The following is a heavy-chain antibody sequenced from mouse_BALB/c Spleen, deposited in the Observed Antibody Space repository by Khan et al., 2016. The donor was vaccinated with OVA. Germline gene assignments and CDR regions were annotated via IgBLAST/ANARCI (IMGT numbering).Heavy chain of an antibody. D-gene: IGHD1-1*02. Sequence: QIQLVQSGPELKKPGETVKISCKASGYTFTNYGMNWVKQAPGKGLKWMGWINTYTEEPTYADDFTGRFAFSLETSASTAYLQINNLKNEDKATYFCASGGYWYFDVWGAGTTVTVSS. CDR2: INTYTEEP. V-gene: IGHV9-1*02. J-gene: IGHJ1*01. CDR3: ASGGYWYFDV. CDR1: GYTFTNYG.